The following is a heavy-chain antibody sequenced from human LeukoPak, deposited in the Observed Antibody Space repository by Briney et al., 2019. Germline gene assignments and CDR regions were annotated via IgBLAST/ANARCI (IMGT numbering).Heavy chain of an antibody. D-gene: IGHD3-22*01. V-gene: IGHV1-2*04. CDR2: INPNSGGT. CDR1: GDTFTSYY. Sequence: GASVKVSCKASGDTFTSYYMHWVRQAPGQGLEWMGWINPNSGGTNYAQKFQGWVTMTRDTSISTAYMELSRLRSDDTAVYYCAMGSSGYFYYFDYWGQGTLVTVSS. J-gene: IGHJ4*02. CDR3: AMGSSGYFYYFDY.